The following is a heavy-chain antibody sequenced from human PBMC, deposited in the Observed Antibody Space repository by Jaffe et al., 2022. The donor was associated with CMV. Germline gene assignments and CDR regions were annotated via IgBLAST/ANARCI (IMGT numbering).Heavy chain of an antibody. V-gene: IGHV3-64*01. CDR2: ISSNGGST. CDR3: ARALIAVAGSTIKGGAFDI. CDR1: GFTFSSYA. Sequence: EVQLVESGGGLVQPGGSLRLSCAASGFTFSSYAMHWVRQAPGKGLEYVSAISSNGGSTYYANSVKGRFTISRDNSKNTLYLQMGSLRAEDMAVYYCARALIAVAGSTIKGGAFDIWGQGTMVTVSS. D-gene: IGHD6-19*01. J-gene: IGHJ3*02.